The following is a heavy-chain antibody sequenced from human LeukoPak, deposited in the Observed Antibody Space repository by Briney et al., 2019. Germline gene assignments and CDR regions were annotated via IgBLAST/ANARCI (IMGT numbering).Heavy chain of an antibody. V-gene: IGHV3-23*01. Sequence: GGSLRLSCAASGFTFSSYAMSWVRQAPGKGLEWVSAISGSGGSTYYADSVKGRFTISRDNARNTLYLQMSSLTGDDTAVYYCAKGRYYINDVPYPEFDCWGQGTLVTVSS. CDR1: GFTFSSYA. D-gene: IGHD3-10*01. CDR3: AKGRYYINDVPYPEFDC. CDR2: ISGSGGST. J-gene: IGHJ4*02.